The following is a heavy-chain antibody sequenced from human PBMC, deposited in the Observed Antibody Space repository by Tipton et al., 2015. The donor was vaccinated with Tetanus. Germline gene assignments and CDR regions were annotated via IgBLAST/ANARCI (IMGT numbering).Heavy chain of an antibody. V-gene: IGHV4-39*01. J-gene: IGHJ5*02. CDR2: IYYYRGST. CDR3: ARQADNWFDP. CDR1: GGSITSGTYY. Sequence: GLVKPSETLSLTCTVSGGSITSGTYYWGWIRQPPGKGLEWIGNIYYYRGSTYYNSPLKSRVTISLDTSKNQFSLKMTSVTAADTAVYYCARQADNWFDPWGQGTLVVVSS.